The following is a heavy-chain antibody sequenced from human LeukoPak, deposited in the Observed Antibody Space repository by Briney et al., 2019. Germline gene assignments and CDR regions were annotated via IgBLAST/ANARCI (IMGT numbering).Heavy chain of an antibody. CDR2: IFGSGGSV. CDR1: GFTFDSYA. V-gene: IGHV3-23*01. J-gene: IGHJ4*02. D-gene: IGHD2-15*01. Sequence: PGGSLRLSCAASGFTFDSYAMYWVRQAPGKGLEWVSGIFGSGGSVHYADSVKGRFTISRDNSKNTVYLQMDSLRVEDTAIYYCAKTTTGYSSGRYPAWPIDYWGQGTLVTVSS. CDR3: AKTTTGYSSGRYPAWPIDY.